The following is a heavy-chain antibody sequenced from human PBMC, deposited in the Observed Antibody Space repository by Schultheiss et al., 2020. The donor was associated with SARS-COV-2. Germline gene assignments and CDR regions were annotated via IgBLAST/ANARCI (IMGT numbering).Heavy chain of an antibody. CDR1: GFSLSNARMG. Sequence: SGPTLVKPTETLTLTCTVSGFSLSNARMGVSWIRQPPGKALEWLALIYWDDDKRYSPSLKSRLTITKDTSKNQVVLTMTNMDPVDTATYYCARIPPYSSSPAWGQGTLVTVSS. CDR3: ARIPPYSSSPA. J-gene: IGHJ5*02. CDR2: IYWDDDK. D-gene: IGHD6-6*01. V-gene: IGHV2-5*02.